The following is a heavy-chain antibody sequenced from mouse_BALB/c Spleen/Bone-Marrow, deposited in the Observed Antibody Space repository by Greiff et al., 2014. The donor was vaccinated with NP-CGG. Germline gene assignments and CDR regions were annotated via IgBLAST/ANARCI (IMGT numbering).Heavy chain of an antibody. V-gene: IGHV3-2*02. CDR1: GYSITSDYA. CDR2: ISYSGRT. CDR3: AREGNYVFAN. J-gene: IGHJ3*01. Sequence: VQLQQSGPGLVKPSQSLSLTCTVTGYSITSDYAWNWIRQFPRNKLEWMGYISYSGRTSYNPSLKSRISITRDTSKNQFFLQLNSVTTEDTATYYCAREGNYVFANWGQGTLVTVSA. D-gene: IGHD1-1*01.